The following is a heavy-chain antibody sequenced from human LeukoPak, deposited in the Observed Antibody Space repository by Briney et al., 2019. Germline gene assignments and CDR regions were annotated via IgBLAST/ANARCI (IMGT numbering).Heavy chain of an antibody. CDR3: ARETAHYGMDV. CDR2: IYYSGST. V-gene: IGHV4-31*03. Sequence: SQTLSLTRTVSGGSISSGGYYWSWIRQHPGKGLEWIGYIYYSGSTYYNPSLKSRVTISVDTSKNQFSLKLSSVTAADTAVYYCARETAHYGMDVWGQGTTVTVSS. CDR1: GGSISSGGYY. J-gene: IGHJ6*02. D-gene: IGHD1-14*01.